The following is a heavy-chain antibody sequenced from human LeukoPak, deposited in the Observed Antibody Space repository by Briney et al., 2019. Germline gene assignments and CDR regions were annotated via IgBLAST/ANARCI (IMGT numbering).Heavy chain of an antibody. CDR3: ATLRGASTAVFDS. V-gene: IGHV4-59*08. CDR2: IHYSGAT. CDR1: GGSINYDY. Sequence: SETLSLTCTVSGGSINYDYWSCIRQSPGKRLEWIGYIHYSGATNYSPSLNSRVTISVDTSKNQFSLKLSSVTAADTALYYCATLRGASTAVFDSWGQGTLVTVSS. J-gene: IGHJ4*02. D-gene: IGHD2-21*02.